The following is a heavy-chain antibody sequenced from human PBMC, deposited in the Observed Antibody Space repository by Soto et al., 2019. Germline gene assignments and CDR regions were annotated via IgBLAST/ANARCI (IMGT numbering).Heavy chain of an antibody. CDR1: GFTFSSYS. CDR2: ISSSSSTI. V-gene: IGHV3-48*02. J-gene: IGHJ4*02. CDR3: ARDLGITMVRGTFDY. Sequence: PGGSLRLSCAASGFTFSSYSMNWVRQAPGKGLEWVSYISSSSSTIYYADSVKGRFTISRDNAKNSLYLQMNSLRDEDTAVYYCARDLGITMVRGTFDYWGQGTLVTVSS. D-gene: IGHD3-10*01.